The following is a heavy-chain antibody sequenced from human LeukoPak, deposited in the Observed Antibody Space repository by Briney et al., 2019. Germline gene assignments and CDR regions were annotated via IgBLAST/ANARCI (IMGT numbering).Heavy chain of an antibody. CDR1: GESFSGYY. Sequence: PSETLSLTCAVYGESFSGYYWTWIRQPPGKGLEWIGEINHSGSANYNPSLKSRVTISADTSKNQFSLRMRSVTAADTAVYYCARKASSGSYRQSAFDIWGQGTMVTVSS. CDR3: ARKASSGSYRQSAFDI. J-gene: IGHJ3*02. V-gene: IGHV4-34*01. CDR2: INHSGSA. D-gene: IGHD1-26*01.